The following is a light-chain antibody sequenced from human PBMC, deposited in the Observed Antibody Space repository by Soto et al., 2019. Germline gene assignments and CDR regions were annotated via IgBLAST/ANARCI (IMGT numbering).Light chain of an antibody. CDR1: NIGSKR. CDR2: NDN. CDR3: QVWDSSGDWI. V-gene: IGLV3-21*02. J-gene: IGLJ2*01. Sequence: SYELTQSSSVSVAPGQTARITCGGNNIGSKRVHWYQHKAGQAPVLVVYNDNVRPSGIPERFSGSNSGNTATLIISRVEAGDEADYYCQVWDSSGDWIFGGGTKLTAL.